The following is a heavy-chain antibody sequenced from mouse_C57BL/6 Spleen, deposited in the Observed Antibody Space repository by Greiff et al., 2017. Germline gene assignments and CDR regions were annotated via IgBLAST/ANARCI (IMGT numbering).Heavy chain of an antibody. CDR3: ATSHWDDYAMDD. V-gene: IGHV1-62-3*01. Sequence: QVQLQQPGAELVKPGASVKLSCKASGYTFTSYWMHWVKQRPGRGLEWIGGIDPNCGGTKYNEKFKSKATLTVDKSSSTAYMQLSSLTSEASAVYDCATSHWDDYAMDDWGQGTSVTVSS. CDR1: GYTFTSYW. CDR2: IDPNCGGT. J-gene: IGHJ4*01. D-gene: IGHD4-1*01.